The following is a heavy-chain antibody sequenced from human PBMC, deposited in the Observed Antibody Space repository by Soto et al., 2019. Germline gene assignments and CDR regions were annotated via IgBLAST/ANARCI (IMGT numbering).Heavy chain of an antibody. J-gene: IGHJ4*02. CDR1: GFTFSSYW. D-gene: IGHD6-19*01. Sequence: EVQLVESGGGLVQPGGSLRLSCAASGFTFSSYWMTWVRQDPGKGLEWVANIKQDGSAKYYVDSVKGRFTISRDNAKNSLYLQMNSLRAEDTAVYYCASWLKTSGWYVLLEGSFDYWGQGTLVTVSS. CDR2: IKQDGSAK. V-gene: IGHV3-7*01. CDR3: ASWLKTSGWYVLLEGSFDY.